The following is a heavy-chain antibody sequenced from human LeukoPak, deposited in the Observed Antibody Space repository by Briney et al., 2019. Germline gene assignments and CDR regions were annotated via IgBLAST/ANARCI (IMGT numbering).Heavy chain of an antibody. CDR1: VYTFTSYD. CDR3: ARGYSGNPDYYFDY. J-gene: IGHJ4*02. CDR2: MNPNSCNT. D-gene: IGHD1-26*01. V-gene: IGHV1-8*01. Sequence: SVTVSCKDSVYTFTSYDINCVRHATGQGLEWMGWMNPNSCNTGCAQKSQGRVTMTRNTSISTAYMELSSLRSEDTAVYYCARGYSGNPDYYFDYWGQGTLVTVSS.